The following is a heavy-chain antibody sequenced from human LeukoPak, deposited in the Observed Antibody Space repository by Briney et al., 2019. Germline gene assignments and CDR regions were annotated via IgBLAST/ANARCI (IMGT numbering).Heavy chain of an antibody. CDR1: GGSISSNY. J-gene: IGHJ4*02. CDR3: ARGKEAGAGLRIFDY. D-gene: IGHD6-13*01. V-gene: IGHV4-59*01. CDR2: IYSSGST. Sequence: SETLSLTCTVSGGSISSNYWSWIRQPPGKGLEWIGYIYSSGSTNYNPSLKSRVTIAVDTSKNQFSLKLSSVTAADTAVYYCARGKEAGAGLRIFDYWGQGTLVTVSS.